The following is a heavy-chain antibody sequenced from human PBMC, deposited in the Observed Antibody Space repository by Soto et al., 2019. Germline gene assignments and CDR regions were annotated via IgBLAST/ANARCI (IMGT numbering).Heavy chain of an antibody. CDR1: GYPVTPYY. Sequence: QLHLVQSGAVVKKPGASVTVSCSASGYPVTPYYMHWVRQAPGRVLEWMGWINPATGAAKYTQTFRGRGTKTRYASTSTVFMELSGLTSEDTAVFYCARGGGVGVAGSAAFDMWGQGTLVTVSS. J-gene: IGHJ3*02. CDR2: INPATGAA. D-gene: IGHD3-3*01. CDR3: ARGGGVGVAGSAAFDM. V-gene: IGHV1-2*02.